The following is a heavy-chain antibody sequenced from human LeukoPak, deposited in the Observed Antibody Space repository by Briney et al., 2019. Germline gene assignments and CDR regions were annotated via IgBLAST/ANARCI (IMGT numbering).Heavy chain of an antibody. CDR1: GFTFSSYS. J-gene: IGHJ3*02. V-gene: IGHV3-48*04. CDR3: AMEWLANYDAFDI. CDR2: ISSSSSTI. Sequence: GALRLSCAASGFTFSSYSMNWVRQAPGKGLEGVSYISSSSSTIYYADSVKGRFTISRDNAKNSLYLQMNSLRAEDTAVYYCAMEWLANYDAFDIWGQGTMVTVSS. D-gene: IGHD6-19*01.